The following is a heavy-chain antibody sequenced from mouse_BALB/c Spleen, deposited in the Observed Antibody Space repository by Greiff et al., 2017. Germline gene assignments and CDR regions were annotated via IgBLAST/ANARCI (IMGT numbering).Heavy chain of an antibody. CDR1: GFTFSSFG. V-gene: IGHV5-17*02. D-gene: IGHD2-14*01. CDR2: ISSGSSTI. CDR3: ARGYFAY. Sequence: EVQVVESGGGLVQPGGSRKLSCAASGFTFSSFGMHWVRQAPEKGLEWVAYISSGSSTIYYADTVKGRFTISRDNPKNTLFLQMTSLRSEDTAMYYCARGYFAYWGQGTLVTVSA. J-gene: IGHJ3*01.